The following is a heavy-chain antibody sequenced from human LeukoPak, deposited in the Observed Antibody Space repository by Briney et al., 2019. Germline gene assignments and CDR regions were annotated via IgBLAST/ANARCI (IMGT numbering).Heavy chain of an antibody. CDR2: IYYSGYT. CDR3: ARQPNNIALKVYFNY. D-gene: IGHD6-13*01. Sequence: SETLSLTCTVSDDSISNDNYYWSWIRQSPGNGLEWIGSIYYSGYTYYKPSLKSRVAIYVDTSKRQFSLQMRSVTAADTAVYYCARQPNNIALKVYFNYWGQGTLVTVSS. CDR1: DDSISNDNYY. J-gene: IGHJ4*02. V-gene: IGHV4-39*01.